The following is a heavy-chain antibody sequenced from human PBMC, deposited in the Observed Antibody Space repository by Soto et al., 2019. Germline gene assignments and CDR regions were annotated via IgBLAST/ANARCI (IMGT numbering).Heavy chain of an antibody. J-gene: IGHJ6*02. V-gene: IGHV1-69*13. CDR1: GGTFSSYA. D-gene: IGHD3-3*01. CDR2: IIPIFGTA. Sequence: SVKVSCKASGGTFSSYAISWVRQAPGQGLEWMGGIIPIFGTANYAQKFQGRVTITADESTSTAYMELSSLRAEDTAVYYCARDRAYDFWSGYLPYYYGMDVWGQGTTVTVSS. CDR3: ARDRAYDFWSGYLPYYYGMDV.